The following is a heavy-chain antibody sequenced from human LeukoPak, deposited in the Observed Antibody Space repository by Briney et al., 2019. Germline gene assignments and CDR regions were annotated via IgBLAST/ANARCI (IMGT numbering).Heavy chain of an antibody. CDR3: ASIEYSSSGGRYYYYMDV. CDR2: IIPIFGTA. CDR1: GGTFSSYA. Sequence: ASVKVSCKASGGTFSSYAISWVRQAPGQGLEWMGRIIPIFGTANYAQKFRGRVTITTDESTSTAYMELSSLRSEDTAVYYCASIEYSSSGGRYYYYMDVWGKGTTVTVSS. V-gene: IGHV1-69*05. J-gene: IGHJ6*03. D-gene: IGHD6-6*01.